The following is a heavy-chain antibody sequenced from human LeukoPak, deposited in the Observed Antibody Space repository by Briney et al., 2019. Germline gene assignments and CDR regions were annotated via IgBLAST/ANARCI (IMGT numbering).Heavy chain of an antibody. Sequence: GGSLRLSCAASGFTFSSYAMHWVRQAPGKGLEYVSSISSNGGSTYYANSVKGRFTISRDNSKNTLYLEVISLTAEDTAVYYCAKDDAWLRFGEWSQGTLVTVSS. CDR1: GFTFSSYA. CDR3: AKDDAWLRFGE. D-gene: IGHD3-10*01. J-gene: IGHJ4*02. CDR2: ISSNGGST. V-gene: IGHV3-64*01.